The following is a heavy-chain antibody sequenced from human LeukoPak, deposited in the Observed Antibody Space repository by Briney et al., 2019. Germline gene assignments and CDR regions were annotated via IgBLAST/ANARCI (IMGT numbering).Heavy chain of an antibody. CDR3: ARDQSLGYCSGGSCDAFDI. Sequence: ASVKVSRKASGYTFTSYGISWVRQAPGQGLEWMGWISAYNGNTNYAQRLQGRVTMTTDTSTSTAYMELRSLRSDDTAVYYCARDQSLGYCSGGSCDAFDIWGQGTMVTVSS. D-gene: IGHD2-15*01. CDR2: ISAYNGNT. CDR1: GYTFTSYG. J-gene: IGHJ3*02. V-gene: IGHV1-18*01.